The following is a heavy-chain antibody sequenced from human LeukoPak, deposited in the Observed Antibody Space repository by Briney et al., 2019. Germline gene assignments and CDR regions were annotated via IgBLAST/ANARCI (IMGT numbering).Heavy chain of an antibody. J-gene: IGHJ3*02. D-gene: IGHD4-17*01. CDR1: GGSISSGGYS. CDR2: IYHSGST. V-gene: IGHV4-30-2*01. Sequence: SQTLSLTCAVSGGSISSGGYSWSWLRQPPGTGLEWIGYIYHSGSTYYNPSHKSRVTISVDRSKNQFSLKLSSVTAADTAVYYCARVGKDYGDYVGAFDIWGQGTMVTVSS. CDR3: ARVGKDYGDYVGAFDI.